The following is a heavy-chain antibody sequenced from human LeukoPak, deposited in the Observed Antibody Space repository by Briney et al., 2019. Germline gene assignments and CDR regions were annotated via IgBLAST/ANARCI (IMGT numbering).Heavy chain of an antibody. D-gene: IGHD6-13*01. CDR1: GFTFSDYY. J-gene: IGHJ4*02. Sequence: GGSLRLSCAASGFTFSDYYMSWIRQAPGKGLEWVSYISSSGSTIYYADSVKGRFTISRDNAKNSLYLQMNSLRAEDTAVYYCARSLRYSSTRRTPFDYWGQGTLVTVSS. V-gene: IGHV3-11*01. CDR2: ISSSGSTI. CDR3: ARSLRYSSTRRTPFDY.